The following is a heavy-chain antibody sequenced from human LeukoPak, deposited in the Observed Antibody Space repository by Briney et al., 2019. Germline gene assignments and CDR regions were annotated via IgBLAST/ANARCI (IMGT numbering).Heavy chain of an antibody. J-gene: IGHJ4*02. CDR1: GGSISNNNYY. D-gene: IGHD3-16*02. CDR3: ARGSGGELSRHFDY. V-gene: IGHV4-61*05. CDR2: IYYSGST. Sequence: SETLSLTCTVSGGSISNNNYYWAWIRQPPGKGLEWIGYIYYSGSTNYNPSLKSRVTISVDTSKNQFSLKLSSVTAADTAVYYCARGSGGELSRHFDYWGQGTLVTVSS.